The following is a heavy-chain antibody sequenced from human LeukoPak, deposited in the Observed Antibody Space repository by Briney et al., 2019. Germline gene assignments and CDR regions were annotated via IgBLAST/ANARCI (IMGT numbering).Heavy chain of an antibody. D-gene: IGHD2-21*02. Sequence: GGSLRLSCTASGFTFGDYSMSWFRQAPGKGLEWVGFIRSKAYGGTTEYAASVKGRFTISRDDSKSIAYLQMNSLKTEDTAVYYCTTDRSYGGDTILYWYYGMDVWGQGTTVTVSS. V-gene: IGHV3-49*03. CDR1: GFTFGDYS. CDR2: IRSKAYGGTT. J-gene: IGHJ6*02. CDR3: TTDRSYGGDTILYWYYGMDV.